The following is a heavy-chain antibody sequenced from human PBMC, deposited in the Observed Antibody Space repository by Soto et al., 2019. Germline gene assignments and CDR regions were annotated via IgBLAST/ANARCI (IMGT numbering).Heavy chain of an antibody. CDR3: ARGVDYGEFAP. J-gene: IGHJ5*02. Sequence: QVKLVQSGTEVKKPGDSLKVSCKASGYTFTSYDVNWVRRATGQGPEWLGWMNPNTGDTANAQKFQGRVTMTRNTSISTAYMELSSLRSDDTAVYYCARGVDYGEFAPWGQGTLVTVSS. CDR1: GYTFTSYD. CDR2: MNPNTGDT. D-gene: IGHD4-17*01. V-gene: IGHV1-8*01.